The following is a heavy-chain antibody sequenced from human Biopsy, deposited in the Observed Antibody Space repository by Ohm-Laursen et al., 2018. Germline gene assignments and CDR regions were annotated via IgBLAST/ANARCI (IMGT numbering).Heavy chain of an antibody. D-gene: IGHD1-1*01. Sequence: GSVKVSCKVSGYAVTEFSMHWVRQAPGKGLEWMGGFAPENGKTIYAQKFQGRVTMTEDTSTDTAYMELSNLRSEDTAVYYCAADINVWNVNYWGQGSQVTVSS. J-gene: IGHJ4*02. CDR2: FAPENGKT. CDR1: GYAVTEFS. V-gene: IGHV1-24*01. CDR3: AADINVWNVNY.